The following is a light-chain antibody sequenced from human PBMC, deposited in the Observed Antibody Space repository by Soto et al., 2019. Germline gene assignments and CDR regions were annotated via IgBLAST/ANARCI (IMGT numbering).Light chain of an antibody. J-gene: IGKJ1*01. CDR2: KAS. Sequence: DIQMTQSPSTLSASVGDRVTITCRASQYISSWLAWYQQKPGKAPKLLIYKASSLESGVPSRFSGSGSGTEFTLTISSLQPEDFATYYCQQYNSQRTFGQGPKVEIK. CDR3: QQYNSQRT. CDR1: QYISSW. V-gene: IGKV1-5*03.